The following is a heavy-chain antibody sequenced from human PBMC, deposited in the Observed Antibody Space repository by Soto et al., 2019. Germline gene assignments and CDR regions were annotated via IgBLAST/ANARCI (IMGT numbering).Heavy chain of an antibody. Sequence: QVQLVESGGGVVQPGRSLRLSCAASGFTFSSYGMHWVRQAPGKGLEWVAVISYDGSNKYYADSVKGRFTISRDNSKNTLYLQMNSLRAEDTAVYYCARGDSCSWPAYYYYGMDVWGQGTTVTVSS. CDR1: GFTFSSYG. D-gene: IGHD6-13*01. J-gene: IGHJ6*02. CDR3: ARGDSCSWPAYYYYGMDV. CDR2: ISYDGSNK. V-gene: IGHV3-30*03.